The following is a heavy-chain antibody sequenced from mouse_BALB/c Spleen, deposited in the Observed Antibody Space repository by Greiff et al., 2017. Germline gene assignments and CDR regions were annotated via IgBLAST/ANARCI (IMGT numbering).Heavy chain of an antibody. CDR1: GFTFSSYA. CDR2: ISSGGST. CDR3: ARGPEISFDY. J-gene: IGHJ2*01. Sequence: DVKLVESGGGLVKPGGSLKLSCAASGFTFSSYAMSWVRQTPEKRLEWVASISSGGSTYYPDSVKGRFTISRDNARNILYLQMSSLRSEDTAMYYCARGPEISFDYWGQGTTLTVSS. V-gene: IGHV5-6-5*01.